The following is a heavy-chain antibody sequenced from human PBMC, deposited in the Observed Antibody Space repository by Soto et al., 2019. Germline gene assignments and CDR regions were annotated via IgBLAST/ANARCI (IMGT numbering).Heavy chain of an antibody. CDR3: ARGYDSSGYPYWYFDR. D-gene: IGHD3-22*01. CDR1: GFTVSSNY. V-gene: IGHV3-66*01. CDR2: IYSGGST. J-gene: IGHJ2*01. Sequence: GGSLRLSCAASGFTVSSNYMSWVRQAPGKGLEWVSVIYSGGSTYYADSVKGRFTISRDNSKNTLYLQMNSLRAEDTAVYYCARGYDSSGYPYWYFDRWGRGTLVTVSS.